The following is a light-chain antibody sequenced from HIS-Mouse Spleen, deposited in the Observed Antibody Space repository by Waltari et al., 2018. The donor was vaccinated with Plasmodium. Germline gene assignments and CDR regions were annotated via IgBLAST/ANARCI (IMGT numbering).Light chain of an antibody. V-gene: IGLV3-10*01. CDR2: EDS. Sequence: SYELTQPPSVSVSPGQTARLTCPGDALPKKYAYWYQQKSGQAPVLVIYEDSKRPSGNPERFSGSSSGTMATLTISGAQVEDEADYYCYSTDSSGNHRVFGGGTKLTVL. CDR1: ALPKKY. CDR3: YSTDSSGNHRV. J-gene: IGLJ3*02.